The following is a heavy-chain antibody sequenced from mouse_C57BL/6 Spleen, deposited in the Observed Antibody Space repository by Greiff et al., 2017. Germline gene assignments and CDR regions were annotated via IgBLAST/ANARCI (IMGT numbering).Heavy chain of an antibody. CDR2: IDPSDSYT. V-gene: IGHV1-69*01. D-gene: IGHD3-2*02. Sequence: QVQLQQPGAELVMPGASVKLSCKASGYTFTSYWMHWVKQRPGQGLEWIGEIDPSDSYTNYNQKFKGKSTLTVDKSSSTAYMQLSSLTSEDSAGYYCARHSSGYYAMDYWGQGTSVTVSS. CDR3: ARHSSGYYAMDY. CDR1: GYTFTSYW. J-gene: IGHJ4*01.